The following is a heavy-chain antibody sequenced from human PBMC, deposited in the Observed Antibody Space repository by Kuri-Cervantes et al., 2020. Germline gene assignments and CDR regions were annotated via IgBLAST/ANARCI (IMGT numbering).Heavy chain of an antibody. Sequence: GESLKISCAASGFTFSNAWMSWVRQAPGKGLEWVGRIKSKTDGGTTDYAAPVKGRFTISRDDSKNTLYLQMNSLKTEDTAVYYCTTDVPSYSSSWYVTYYYYYMDVWGQGTTVTVSS. CDR2: IKSKTDGGTT. CDR3: TTDVPSYSSSWYVTYYYYYMDV. J-gene: IGHJ6*03. D-gene: IGHD6-13*01. CDR1: GFTFSNAW. V-gene: IGHV3-15*01.